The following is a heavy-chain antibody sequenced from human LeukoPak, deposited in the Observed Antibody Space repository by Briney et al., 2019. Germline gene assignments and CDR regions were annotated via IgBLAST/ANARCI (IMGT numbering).Heavy chain of an antibody. Sequence: SETLSLTCTVSGYSISSGYYWGWIRQPPGKGLEWIGSIYHSGSTYYNPSLKSRVTTSVDTSKNQFSLKLSSVTAADTAVYYCARGLSGYYGSFDYWGQGTLVTVSS. CDR1: GYSISSGYY. CDR2: IYHSGST. CDR3: ARGLSGYYGSFDY. V-gene: IGHV4-38-2*02. J-gene: IGHJ4*02. D-gene: IGHD3-22*01.